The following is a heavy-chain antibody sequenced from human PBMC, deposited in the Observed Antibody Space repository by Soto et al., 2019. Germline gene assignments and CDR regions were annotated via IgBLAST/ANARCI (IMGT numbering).Heavy chain of an antibody. J-gene: IGHJ6*02. Sequence: QVQLQESGPGLVKPSQTLSLTCTVSGDSISSGGYYWSWIRQHPGRGLEWIGYIYYSGSTYSNPSLKSPDTISVDTSKNQFSLKLTSVTAADTAVYYCAASCVGCGGFNYYGMDVWGQGTTVTVSS. D-gene: IGHD2-21*01. CDR3: AASCVGCGGFNYYGMDV. CDR1: GDSISSGGYY. CDR2: IYYSGST. V-gene: IGHV4-31*01.